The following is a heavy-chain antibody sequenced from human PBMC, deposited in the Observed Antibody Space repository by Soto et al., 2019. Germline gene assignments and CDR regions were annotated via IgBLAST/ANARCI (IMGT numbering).Heavy chain of an antibody. D-gene: IGHD2-2*01. CDR3: VKDIVVVPAAILDY. CDR2: ISSNGGST. J-gene: IGHJ4*02. CDR1: GFTFISYA. Sequence: PGGSLRLSCSASGFTFISYAMHWVRQSPGKGLEYVSAISSNGGSTYYADSVKGRFTISRDNSKNTLYLQMSSLRAEDTAVYYCVKDIVVVPAAILDYWGQGTLVTVS. V-gene: IGHV3-64D*06.